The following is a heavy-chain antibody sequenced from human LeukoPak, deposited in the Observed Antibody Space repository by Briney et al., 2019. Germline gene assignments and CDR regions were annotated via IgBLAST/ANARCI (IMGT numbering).Heavy chain of an antibody. CDR3: ARDYYGSSGYYSLDY. D-gene: IGHD3-22*01. J-gene: IGHJ4*02. CDR1: GYTFTSYG. V-gene: IGHV1-69*04. Sequence: ASVKVSCKASGYTFTSYGISWVRQAPGQGLEWMGRIIPILGIANYAQKFQGRVTITADKSTSTAYMELSSLRSEDTAVYYCARDYYGSSGYYSLDYWGQGTLVTVSS. CDR2: IIPILGIA.